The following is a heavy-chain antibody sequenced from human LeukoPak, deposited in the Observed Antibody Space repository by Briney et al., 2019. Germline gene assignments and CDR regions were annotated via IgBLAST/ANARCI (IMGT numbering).Heavy chain of an antibody. CDR2: IISSSGTI. CDR1: RFTSSDFS. CDR3: AKDRGGYGRYYYYMDV. J-gene: IGHJ6*03. D-gene: IGHD2-15*01. V-gene: IGHV3-48*01. Sequence: GGSLRLSCAASRFTSSDFSLNWVRQAPGKGLEWILYIISSSGTIYYADSVKGRFTISRDNSKNTLYLQMNSLRAEDTAVYYCAKDRGGYGRYYYYMDVWGKGTTVTVSS.